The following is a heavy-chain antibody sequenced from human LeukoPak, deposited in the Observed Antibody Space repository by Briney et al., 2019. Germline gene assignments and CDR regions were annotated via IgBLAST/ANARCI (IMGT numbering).Heavy chain of an antibody. CDR2: IYYSGST. J-gene: IGHJ3*02. D-gene: IGHD3-22*01. CDR3: ARGHYYDSSADAFGI. Sequence: SQTLSLTCAVSGGSISSGGYYWSWIRQHPGTGLEWIGYIYYSGSTYYNPSLKSRVTISVDTSKNQFSLKLSSVTAADTAVYYCARGHYYDSSADAFGIWGQGTMVTVSS. CDR1: GGSISSGGYY. V-gene: IGHV4-31*11.